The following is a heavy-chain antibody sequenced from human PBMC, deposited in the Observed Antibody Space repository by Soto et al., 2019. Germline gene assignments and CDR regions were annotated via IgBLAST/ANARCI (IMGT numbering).Heavy chain of an antibody. V-gene: IGHV3-23*01. CDR3: AKDRTVGGYQGNYFDY. CDR1: GFTFSSYA. D-gene: IGHD1-26*01. Sequence: GGSLRLSCAASGFTFSSYAMSWVRQAPGKGLEWVSAISGSGGSTYYADSVKGRFTISRDNSKNTLYLQMNSLRAEDTAVYYCAKDRTVGGYQGNYFDYWGQGTLVTVSS. CDR2: ISGSGGST. J-gene: IGHJ4*02.